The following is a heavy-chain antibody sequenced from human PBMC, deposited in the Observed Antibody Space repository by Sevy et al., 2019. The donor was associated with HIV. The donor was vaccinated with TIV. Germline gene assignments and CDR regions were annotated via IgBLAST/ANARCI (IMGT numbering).Heavy chain of an antibody. V-gene: IGHV4-59*08. Sequence: SETLSLTCTLSGDSISSYYSTWVRQPPGKGLEWIGYLYYSGITNYNPSLMSRVTISIDTSKNQFSLKLSSVTAADTAVYYCARGLAYYFDSWGQGTLVTVSS. CDR2: LYYSGIT. CDR1: GDSISSYY. J-gene: IGHJ4*02. CDR3: ARGLAYYFDS. D-gene: IGHD4-17*01.